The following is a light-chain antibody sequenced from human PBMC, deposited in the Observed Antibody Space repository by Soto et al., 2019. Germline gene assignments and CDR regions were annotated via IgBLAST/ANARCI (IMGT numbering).Light chain of an antibody. CDR1: SSDVGGYAY. Sequence: QSVLTQPASVSGSPGQTITISCTGTSSDVGGYAYVSWYQQDPGKVPKLVISEVSNRPSGVSHRVSGYRSGNTASLAISGLQAEDEADYHLLSYTRSTPPVFGGGTKRIVL. CDR3: LSYTRSTPPV. J-gene: IGLJ2*01. V-gene: IGLV2-14*01. CDR2: EVS.